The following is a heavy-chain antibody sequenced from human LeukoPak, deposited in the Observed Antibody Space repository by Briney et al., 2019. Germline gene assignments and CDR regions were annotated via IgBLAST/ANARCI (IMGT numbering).Heavy chain of an antibody. D-gene: IGHD3-10*01. J-gene: IGHJ4*02. Sequence: GASVKVSCKSSGYTFTAYYIHWVRQAPGQGLEWMGGIIPIFGTANYAQKFQGRVTITADKSTSTAYMELSSLRSEDTAVYYCARDGYYGSGSSSFDYWGQGTLVTVSS. CDR3: ARDGYYGSGSSSFDY. CDR1: GYTFTAYY. CDR2: IIPIFGTA. V-gene: IGHV1-69*06.